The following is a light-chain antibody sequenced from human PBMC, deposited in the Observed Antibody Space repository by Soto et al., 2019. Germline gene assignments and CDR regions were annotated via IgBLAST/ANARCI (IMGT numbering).Light chain of an antibody. CDR1: QTVTYN. CDR3: QQYNNWPPWT. V-gene: IGKV3-15*01. CDR2: GAS. J-gene: IGKJ1*01. Sequence: ETTLTQSPATLSASPGERVTLSCRATQTVTYNLAWYQQKPGQAPRLLIYGASTRPTGIPARFSGSGSETEFTLTISSLQSEDFAVYYCQQYNNWPPWTFGRGTKVDI.